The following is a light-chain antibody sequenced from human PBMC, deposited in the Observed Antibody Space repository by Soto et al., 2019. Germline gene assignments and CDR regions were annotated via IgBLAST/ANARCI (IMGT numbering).Light chain of an antibody. J-gene: IGKJ1*01. V-gene: IGKV3D-15*01. Sequence: EIVMTQSPATLSVSPGEGVTLSCRASQSVSSSYLAWYQQKPGQAPRLLIYGASNRATGIPDRFSGSGAGTDFTLTITSLQSEDFGVYFCQQYKDWPTTFGQGTKVDIK. CDR2: GAS. CDR1: QSVSSSY. CDR3: QQYKDWPTT.